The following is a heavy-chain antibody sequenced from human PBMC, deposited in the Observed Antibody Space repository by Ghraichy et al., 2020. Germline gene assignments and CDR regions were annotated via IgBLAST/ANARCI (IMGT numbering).Heavy chain of an antibody. D-gene: IGHD1-26*01. CDR3: ARRSADSGSYSAFDI. Sequence: GESLNISCKGSGYSFTISWISWVRQMPGKGLEWMGKIDPSDSYSNYSPSFQGHVTISADKSISTAYLQWSSLKASDTAIYYCARRSADSGSYSAFDIWGQGTMVTVSS. CDR1: GYSFTISW. J-gene: IGHJ3*02. V-gene: IGHV5-10-1*01. CDR2: IDPSDSYS.